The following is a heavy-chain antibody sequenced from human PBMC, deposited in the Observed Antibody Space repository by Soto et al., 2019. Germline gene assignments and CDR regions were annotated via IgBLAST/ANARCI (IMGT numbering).Heavy chain of an antibody. CDR3: VIRVTDPPIDF. D-gene: IGHD2-21*02. CDR1: GFAFSDYY. Sequence: GGYLRLSCEASGFAFSDYYMTWIRQAPGKGLEWVSYIGGSSSHTNYADSVKGRFTISRDNAKNSLFLEMHSLRADDTAVYYCVIRVTDPPIDFWCQGTLVSV. CDR2: IGGSSSHT. V-gene: IGHV3-11*06. J-gene: IGHJ4*02.